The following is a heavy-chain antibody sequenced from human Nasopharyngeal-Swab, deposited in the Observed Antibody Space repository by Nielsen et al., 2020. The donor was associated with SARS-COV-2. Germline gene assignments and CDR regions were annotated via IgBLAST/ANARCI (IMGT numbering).Heavy chain of an antibody. D-gene: IGHD6-19*01. CDR1: GYTFTSYA. CDR2: INTNTGNP. V-gene: IGHV7-4-1*02. CDR3: ARGFVWLGAEMVDY. Sequence: ASVKVSCKASGYTFTSYAMNWVRQAPGQGLEWMGWINTNTGNPTYAQGFTGRFVFSLDTSVSTAYLQISSLKAEDTAVYYCARGFVWLGAEMVDYWGQGTLVTVSS. J-gene: IGHJ4*02.